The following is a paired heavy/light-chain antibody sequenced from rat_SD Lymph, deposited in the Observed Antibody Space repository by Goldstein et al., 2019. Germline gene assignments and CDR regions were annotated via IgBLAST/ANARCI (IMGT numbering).Light chain of an antibody. J-gene: IGKJ5*01. CDR2: RMS. Sequence: DIVMTQAPLSVSVTPGESASISCRSSKSLLHSNGITYVYWYLQKPGKSPQLLIYRMSNLASGVPDRFSGSGSETDFTLKISRVEAEDVGIYYCGQLLEKLTFGSGTKLEIK. CDR3: GQLLEKLT. CDR1: KSLLHSNGITY. V-gene: IGKV2S17*01.
Heavy chain of an antibody. CDR3: ARHGEQLGDY. V-gene: IGHV5-34*01. Sequence: EVQLVESGGGLVQPGRSLKLSCLASGFTFSNYGMNWIRQAPGKGLEWVASISSSSSYIYYADTVKGRFTISRDNAKNTLYLQMTSLRSEDTALYYCARHGEQLGDYWGQGVMVTVSS. J-gene: IGHJ2*01. D-gene: IGHD1-10*01. CDR2: ISSSSSYI. CDR1: GFTFSNYG.